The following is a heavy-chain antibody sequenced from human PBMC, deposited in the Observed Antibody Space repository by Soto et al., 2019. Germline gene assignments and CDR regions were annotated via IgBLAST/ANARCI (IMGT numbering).Heavy chain of an antibody. CDR2: ISYDGSNK. CDR3: ASMAHFDY. Sequence: GGSLRLSCAASGFTFSSYAMHWVRQAPGKGLEWVAVISYDGSNKYYADSVKGRFTISRDNSKNTLYLQMNSLRAEDKAVYYCASMAHFDYWGQGTLVNVSS. J-gene: IGHJ4*02. D-gene: IGHD3-10*01. V-gene: IGHV3-30-3*01. CDR1: GFTFSSYA.